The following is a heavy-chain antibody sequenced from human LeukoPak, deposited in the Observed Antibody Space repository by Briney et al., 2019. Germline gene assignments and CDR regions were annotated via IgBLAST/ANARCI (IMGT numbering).Heavy chain of an antibody. CDR3: ARSDYYGSGSYRYYYYMDV. J-gene: IGHJ6*03. Sequence: ASVKVSCKASGYTFTGYYMHWVRQAPGQGLEWMGWINPNSGGTNYAQMFQGRVTMTRDTSISTAYMELSRLRSDDTAVYYCARSDYYGSGSYRYYYYMDVWGKGTTVTISS. CDR1: GYTFTGYY. V-gene: IGHV1-2*02. D-gene: IGHD3-10*01. CDR2: INPNSGGT.